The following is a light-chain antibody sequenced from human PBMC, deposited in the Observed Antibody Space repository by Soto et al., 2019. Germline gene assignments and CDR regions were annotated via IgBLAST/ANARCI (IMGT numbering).Light chain of an antibody. CDR2: DAS. CDR3: QQYNTYPWT. Sequence: DIQMSQSPSTLSASVGDRITITCRASQTISNWLAWFQQKPGKAPKLLIFDASNLESGVPSRFSGSGSGTDFTLTISNLQPDDFATYNCQQYNTYPWTFGRGTKVDI. V-gene: IGKV1-5*01. CDR1: QTISNW. J-gene: IGKJ1*01.